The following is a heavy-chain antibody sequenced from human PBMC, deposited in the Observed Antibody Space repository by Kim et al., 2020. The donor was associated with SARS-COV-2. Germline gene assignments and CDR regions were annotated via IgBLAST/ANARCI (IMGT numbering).Heavy chain of an antibody. J-gene: IGHJ4*02. CDR3: VRFGDY. CDR2: VTGRSHTI. CDR1: GFTFSLYT. D-gene: IGHD3-10*01. Sequence: GGSLRLSCAASGFTFSLYTMNWFRQAPGKGPEWLSYVTGRSHTIYYADSVKGRFTISRDNARNSVYLQMNRLREEDTAMYYCVRFGDYCCQGTLVSDSS. V-gene: IGHV3-48*02.